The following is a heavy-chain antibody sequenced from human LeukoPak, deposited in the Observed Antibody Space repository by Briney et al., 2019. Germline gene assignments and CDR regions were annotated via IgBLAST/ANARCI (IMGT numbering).Heavy chain of an antibody. J-gene: IGHJ4*02. CDR2: IYYSGTT. Sequence: PSETLSLTCTVSGGSISSYYWSWIRQPPGKGLEWIGWIYYSGTTNYNPSLKSRVTISLDTSKNQFSLKLSSVTAADTAVYYCARQAHCSSSSCYGFDYWGQGTRVTVSS. D-gene: IGHD2-2*01. CDR3: ARQAHCSSSSCYGFDY. CDR1: GGSISSYY. V-gene: IGHV4-59*08.